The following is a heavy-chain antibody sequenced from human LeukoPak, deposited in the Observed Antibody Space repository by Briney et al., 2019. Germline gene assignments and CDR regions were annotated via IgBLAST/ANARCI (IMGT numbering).Heavy chain of an antibody. CDR1: GFTVSSNY. CDR2: IYSGGST. J-gene: IGHJ4*02. Sequence: GGSLRLSCAASGFTVSSNYMSWVRQAPGKGLEWVSVIYSGGSTYYADSVKGRFTISRDNSKNTLYLQMNSLRAEDTAVHYCARGPEGGYDSSGYYSYYFDYWGQGTLVTVSS. D-gene: IGHD3-22*01. CDR3: ARGPEGGYDSSGYYSYYFDY. V-gene: IGHV3-66*01.